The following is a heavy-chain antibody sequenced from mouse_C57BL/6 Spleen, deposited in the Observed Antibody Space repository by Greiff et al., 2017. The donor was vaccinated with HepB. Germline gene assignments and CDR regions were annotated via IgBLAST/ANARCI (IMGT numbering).Heavy chain of an antibody. D-gene: IGHD2-14*01. V-gene: IGHV3-6*01. CDR3: ARAGYDVGYYFDY. J-gene: IGHJ2*01. CDR1: GYSITSGYY. Sequence: DVKLQESGPGLVKPSQSLSLTCSVTGYSITSGYYWNWIRQFPGNKLEWMGYISYDGSNNYNPSLKNRISITRDTSKNQFFLKLNSVTTEDTATYDCARAGYDVGYYFDYWGQGTTLTVSS. CDR2: ISYDGSN.